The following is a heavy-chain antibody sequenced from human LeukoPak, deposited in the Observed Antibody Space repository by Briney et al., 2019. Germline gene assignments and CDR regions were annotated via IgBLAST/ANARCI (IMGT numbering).Heavy chain of an antibody. CDR2: VRADNGKT. Sequence: ASVEVSCKTSGYKFKNYGISWVRQAPGQGLEWMGWVRADNGKTDCTQKFQDRVTMTADTSTNTAYMELRSLRSDDTAVYYCARDRSNSDFWGQGTLVTVS. CDR1: GYKFKNYG. CDR3: ARDRSNSDF. J-gene: IGHJ4*02. V-gene: IGHV1-18*01. D-gene: IGHD4-11*01.